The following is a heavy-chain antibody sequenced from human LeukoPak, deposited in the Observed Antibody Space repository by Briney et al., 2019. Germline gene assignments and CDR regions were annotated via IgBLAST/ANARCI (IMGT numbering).Heavy chain of an antibody. V-gene: IGHV3-21*01. J-gene: IGHJ6*02. CDR1: GFTFSSYS. Sequence: GSLRLSCAASGFTFSSYSMNWVRQAPGKGLEWVSSISSSSSYIYYADSVKGRFTISRDNAKNSLYLQMNSLRAEDTAVYYCARAGGLYYYGMDVWGQGTTVTVSS. CDR2: ISSSSSYI. D-gene: IGHD3-16*01. CDR3: ARAGGLYYYGMDV.